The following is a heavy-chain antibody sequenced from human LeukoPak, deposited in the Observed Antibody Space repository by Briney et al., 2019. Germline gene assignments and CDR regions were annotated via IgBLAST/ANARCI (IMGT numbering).Heavy chain of an antibody. CDR1: GGSISSYY. CDR2: IYYSGST. V-gene: IGHV4-39*01. CDR3: ARQHLGIAAAGYYFDY. D-gene: IGHD6-13*01. Sequence: SETLSLTCTVSGGSISSYYWSWIRQPPGKGLEWIGSIYYSGSTYYNPSLKSRVTISVDTSKNQFSLKLSSVTAADTAVYYCARQHLGIAAAGYYFDYWGQGTLVTVSS. J-gene: IGHJ4*02.